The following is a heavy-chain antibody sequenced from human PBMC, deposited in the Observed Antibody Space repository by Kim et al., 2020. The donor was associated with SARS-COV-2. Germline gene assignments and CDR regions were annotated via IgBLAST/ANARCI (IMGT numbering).Heavy chain of an antibody. V-gene: IGHV3-49*03. CDR1: GFTFSSYP. J-gene: IGHJ4*02. D-gene: IGHD1-26*01. CDR2: IRSKNYGGTA. Sequence: GGSLRLSCTISGFTFSSYPISWFRRAPGKGLEWVGFIRSKNYGGTAEYAASVKGRFTISRDDSRGIAYLQMSSLKSEDTGVYFFGRENVGISDHWGQGTLVTDYS. CDR3: GRENVGISDH.